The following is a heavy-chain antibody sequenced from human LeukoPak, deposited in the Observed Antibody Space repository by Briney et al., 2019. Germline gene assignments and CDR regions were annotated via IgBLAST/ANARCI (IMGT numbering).Heavy chain of an antibody. CDR1: GGTFSSYA. D-gene: IGHD2-2*01. CDR3: ARVNVVVPAAMRGWYFDL. CDR2: IIPIFGTA. V-gene: IGHV1-69*13. J-gene: IGHJ2*01. Sequence: ASLRVSCEASGGTFSSYAISWVRQAPGQGLEWVGGIIPIFGTANYAQKFQGRVTITADESTSTGYMELSSLRSEDKAVYYSARVNVVVPAAMRGWYFDLWGRGTLVTVSS.